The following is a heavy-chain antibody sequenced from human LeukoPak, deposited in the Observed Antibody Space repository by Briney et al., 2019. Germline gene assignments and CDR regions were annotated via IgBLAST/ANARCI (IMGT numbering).Heavy chain of an antibody. CDR1: GFTFSSYA. D-gene: IGHD2-2*01. V-gene: IGHV3-30-3*02. CDR3: AKTKRDCSSTICRTHFDY. J-gene: IGHJ4*02. Sequence: PGGSLRLSCAASGFTFSSYAMHWVRQAPGKGLEWVAVISHDGNNKYYADSVKGRFTISRDNFKNTLYLQMNSLRAEDTAVYYCAKTKRDCSSTICRTHFDYWGQGTLVTVSS. CDR2: ISHDGNNK.